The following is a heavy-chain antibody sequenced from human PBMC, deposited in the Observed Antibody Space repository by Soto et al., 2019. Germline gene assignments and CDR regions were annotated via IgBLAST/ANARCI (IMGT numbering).Heavy chain of an antibody. CDR3: ARRRSVVVTPWWFDP. D-gene: IGHD2-15*01. CDR2: IYPRGNP. Sequence: LAPPTLTPSASGGDLRTCYCSRIRRPPGKGLEWIGYIYPRGNPNYHPSLKSRVTLLLDTSKNQLSLKLSSVTAADTAVYYCARRRSVVVTPWWFDPWGQGTLVTVS. V-gene: IGHV4-59*08. J-gene: IGHJ5*02. CDR1: GGDLRTCY.